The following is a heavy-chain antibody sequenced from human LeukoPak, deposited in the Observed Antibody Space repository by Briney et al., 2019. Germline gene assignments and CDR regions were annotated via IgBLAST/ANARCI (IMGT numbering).Heavy chain of an antibody. Sequence: GESLKISCKGSGYSFTRYWIGWVRQMPGKGLEWMGILYPGDSDPRYSPSFQGQVTISADKSISTAYLQWSSPKASDTAMYYCTRSLAGGTAVDYWGQGNLVTVSS. CDR1: GYSFTRYW. J-gene: IGHJ4*02. D-gene: IGHD6-13*01. V-gene: IGHV5-51*01. CDR3: TRSLAGGTAVDY. CDR2: LYPGDSDP.